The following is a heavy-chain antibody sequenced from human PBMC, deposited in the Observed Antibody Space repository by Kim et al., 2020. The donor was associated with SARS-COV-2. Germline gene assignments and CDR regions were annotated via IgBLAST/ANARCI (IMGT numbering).Heavy chain of an antibody. V-gene: IGHV4-34*01. CDR3: ARNFDRLDY. Sequence: GSTNYNPTRKRQVTISVDTSKNQFSLKLSSVTAADTAVYYCARNFDRLDYWGQGTLVTVSS. CDR2: GST. J-gene: IGHJ4*02.